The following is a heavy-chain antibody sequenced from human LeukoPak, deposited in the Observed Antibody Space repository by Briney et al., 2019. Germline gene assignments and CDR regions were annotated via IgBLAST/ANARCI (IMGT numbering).Heavy chain of an antibody. CDR1: GGSISSYY. V-gene: IGHV4-59*01. Sequence: SETLSLTCTVSGGSISSYYWSWIRQPPGKGLERIGYIYYSGSTNYNPSLKSRVTISVDTSKNQFSLKLSSVTAADTAVYYCARDRPTVWGRAFDIWGQGTMVTVSS. CDR2: IYYSGST. CDR3: ARDRPTVWGRAFDI. D-gene: IGHD3-16*01. J-gene: IGHJ3*02.